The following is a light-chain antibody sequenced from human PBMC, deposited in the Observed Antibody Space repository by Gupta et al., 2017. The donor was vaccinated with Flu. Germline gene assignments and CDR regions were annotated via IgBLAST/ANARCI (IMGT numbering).Light chain of an antibody. J-gene: IGKJ1*01. CDR3: HQDNALHL. CDR2: GAS. V-gene: IGKV3-15*01. CDR1: QSVSSN. Sequence: EIMMTQSPATLSVSPGERATLSCRASQSVSSNLAWYQQKPGQAPRLIIYGASNRAIGVPDRFSGSGEGKEFTLTSSRRQYEDCAVYYVHQDNALHLFGQGTKVEIK.